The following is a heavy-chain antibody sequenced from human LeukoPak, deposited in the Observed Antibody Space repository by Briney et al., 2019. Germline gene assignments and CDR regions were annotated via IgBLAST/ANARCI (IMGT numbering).Heavy chain of an antibody. J-gene: IGHJ6*02. CDR3: ARDKEYYDFWSGYYQYGMDV. Sequence: ASVKVSCKASGYTFTSYGISWVRQAPGQGLEWMGWISAYNGNTNYAQKLQGRVTMTTDTSTSTAYMELSSLRSEDTAVYYCARDKEYYDFWSGYYQYGMDVWGQGTTVTVSS. CDR2: ISAYNGNT. CDR1: GYTFTSYG. D-gene: IGHD3-3*01. V-gene: IGHV1-18*01.